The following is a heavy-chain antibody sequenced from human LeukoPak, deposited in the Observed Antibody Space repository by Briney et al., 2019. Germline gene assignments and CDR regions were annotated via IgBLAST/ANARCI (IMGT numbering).Heavy chain of an antibody. CDR3: ARAPVTACRGAYCYPFDY. J-gene: IGHJ4*02. Sequence: PGGSLKLSCAASGFTFSTYSMSWVRQAPGKGLAWVSAISDSGNTYHADAVKGRFSISRASSKNTLFFPMNRLRPEDAAVYYCARAPVTACRGAYCYPFDYWGQGTLVTVSS. CDR2: ISDSGNT. CDR1: GFTFSTYS. V-gene: IGHV3-23*01. D-gene: IGHD2-21*01.